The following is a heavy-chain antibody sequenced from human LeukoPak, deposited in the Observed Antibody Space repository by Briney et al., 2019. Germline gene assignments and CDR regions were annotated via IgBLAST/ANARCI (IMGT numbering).Heavy chain of an antibody. V-gene: IGHV4-59*08. J-gene: IGHJ6*02. D-gene: IGHD2-2*01. CDR1: GGSISSYY. CDR2: IYYSGST. Sequence: PSETLSLTCTVSGGSISSYYWSWIRQPPGKGLEWIGYIYYSGSTNYNPSLKSRVTISVDTSKNQFSLKLSSVTAADTAVYYCARLNTMPYGMDVWGQGTTVTVSS. CDR3: ARLNTMPYGMDV.